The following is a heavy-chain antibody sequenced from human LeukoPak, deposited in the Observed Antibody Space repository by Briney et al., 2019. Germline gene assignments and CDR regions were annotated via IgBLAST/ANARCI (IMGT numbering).Heavy chain of an antibody. CDR2: INVYSGGT. J-gene: IGHJ4*02. Sequence: ASMNVSRKSSGYTFTGYFLHWVRPPPAQGLEWMGLINVYSGGTNNAQKFQDRVTMTRDTSISTAYMELSRLKADDTAVYFCARRGYGSGSYLDYWGQGTLVTVSS. CDR3: ARRGYGSGSYLDY. V-gene: IGHV1-2*02. CDR1: GYTFTGYF. D-gene: IGHD3-10*01.